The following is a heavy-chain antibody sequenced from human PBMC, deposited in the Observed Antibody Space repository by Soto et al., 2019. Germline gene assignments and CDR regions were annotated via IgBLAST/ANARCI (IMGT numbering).Heavy chain of an antibody. CDR2: IVVGSGNT. J-gene: IGHJ6*03. D-gene: IGHD6-6*01. CDR3: AASIAARPTYYYYYMDV. V-gene: IGHV1-58*02. Sequence: SVKVSCKASGFTFTSSAMQWVRQARGQRLEWLGLIVVGSGNTNYAQKFQERVTITRDMSTSTAYMELSSLRSEDTAVYYCAASIAARPTYYYYYMDVWGKGTTVTVSS. CDR1: GFTFTSSA.